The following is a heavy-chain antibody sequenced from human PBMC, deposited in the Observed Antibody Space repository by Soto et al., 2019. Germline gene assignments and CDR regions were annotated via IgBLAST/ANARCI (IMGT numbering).Heavy chain of an antibody. V-gene: IGHV3-23*01. J-gene: IGHJ4*02. Sequence: GGSLRLSCAASGFTFSSYAMSWVRQAPGKGLEWVSAISGSGGSTYYADSVKGRFTISRDNSKNTLYLQMNSLRAEDTAVYYCAKVLPLDIVVVVAATFFDYWGQGTLVTVSS. D-gene: IGHD2-15*01. CDR1: GFTFSSYA. CDR2: ISGSGGST. CDR3: AKVLPLDIVVVVAATFFDY.